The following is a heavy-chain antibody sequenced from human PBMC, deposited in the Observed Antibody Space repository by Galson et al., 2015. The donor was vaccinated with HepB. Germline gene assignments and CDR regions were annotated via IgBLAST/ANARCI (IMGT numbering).Heavy chain of an antibody. J-gene: IGHJ4*02. CDR3: ARVMITFGGVIVIRLGYFDY. Sequence: CAISGDSVSSNSAAWNWIRQSPSRGLEWLGRTYYRSKWYNDYAVSVKSRITINPDTSKNQFSLQLNSVTPEDTAVYYCARVMITFGGVIVIRLGYFDYWGQGTLVTVSS. CDR2: TYYRSKWYN. D-gene: IGHD3-16*02. CDR1: GDSVSSNSAA. V-gene: IGHV6-1*01.